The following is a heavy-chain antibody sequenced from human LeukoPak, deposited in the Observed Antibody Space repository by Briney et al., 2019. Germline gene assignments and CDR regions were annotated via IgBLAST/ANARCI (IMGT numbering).Heavy chain of an antibody. V-gene: IGHV3-7*04. CDR1: GFTFSSYS. Sequence: GGSLRLSCAASGFTFSSYSMNWVRQAPGKGLEWVATIKNDGSEKNYVDSVKGRFTISRDNAKNSLYLQMSGLRAEDTAVYFCATADWFSFDFWGQGTLVTVSS. CDR2: IKNDGSEK. CDR3: ATADWFSFDF. D-gene: IGHD3-9*01. J-gene: IGHJ4*02.